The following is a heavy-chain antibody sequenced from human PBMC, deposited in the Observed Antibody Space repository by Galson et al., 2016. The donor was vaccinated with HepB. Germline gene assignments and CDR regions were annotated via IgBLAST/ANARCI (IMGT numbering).Heavy chain of an antibody. CDR1: GYTFTSYG. CDR2: ISAYNGNT. Sequence: SVKVSCKASGYTFTSYGISWVRRAPGQGLEWMGWISAYNGNTNYAQKLQGRVTMTADTSTSTAYMELRSLRSDDTAVYYCARVAFDFLTGYSETPDYWGQGTLVTVSS. J-gene: IGHJ4*02. D-gene: IGHD3-9*01. V-gene: IGHV1-18*01. CDR3: ARVAFDFLTGYSETPDY.